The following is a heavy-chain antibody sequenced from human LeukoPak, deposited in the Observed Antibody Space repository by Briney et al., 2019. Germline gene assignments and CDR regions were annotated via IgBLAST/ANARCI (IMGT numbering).Heavy chain of an antibody. CDR2: IYYSGST. CDR1: GGSISSSSYY. D-gene: IGHD3-3*01. Sequence: SETLSLTCTVSGGSISSSSYYWGWIRQPPGKGLEWIGSIYYSGSTYYNPSLTSRVTISVDTSKNQFSLKLSSVTAADTAVYYCARQYYTGFFDYWGQGTLVTVSS. J-gene: IGHJ4*02. CDR3: ARQYYTGFFDY. V-gene: IGHV4-39*01.